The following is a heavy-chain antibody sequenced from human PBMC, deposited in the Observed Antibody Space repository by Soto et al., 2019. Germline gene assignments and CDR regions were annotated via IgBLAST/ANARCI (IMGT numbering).Heavy chain of an antibody. D-gene: IGHD3-22*01. J-gene: IGHJ4*02. V-gene: IGHV1-18*01. CDR1: GYTFTSYD. Sequence: QVQLVQSGAEVKEPGASVKVSCKASGYTFTSYDINWVRQTPGQGLEWMGWISAYSGNTNYAQKFQGRVTMTTDTSTITAYMELRSLRSDDTAVYYCARYYDTSGYCRPFDYWGQGTLVTVSS. CDR3: ARYYDTSGYCRPFDY. CDR2: ISAYSGNT.